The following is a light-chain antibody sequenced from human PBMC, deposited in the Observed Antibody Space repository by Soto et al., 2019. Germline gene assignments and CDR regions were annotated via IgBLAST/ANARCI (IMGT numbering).Light chain of an antibody. CDR1: QTLTSTY. Sequence: ELVLTQSPGTLSLSPGERATLSCRASQTLTSTYLAWYQQKPGQAPRLLIYGASTRATGIPDRFSGSGSGTDFTLTISRLEPEDLAVYYCQQYGSSPETFGQGTKVDIK. CDR2: GAS. J-gene: IGKJ1*01. V-gene: IGKV3-20*01. CDR3: QQYGSSPET.